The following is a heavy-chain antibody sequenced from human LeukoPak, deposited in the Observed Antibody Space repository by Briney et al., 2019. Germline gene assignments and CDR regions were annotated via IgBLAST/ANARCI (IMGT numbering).Heavy chain of an antibody. J-gene: IGHJ4*02. D-gene: IGHD1-26*01. CDR3: AKAMGATLFDY. V-gene: IGHV3-23*01. CDR1: GFTLSSYE. Sequence: GGSLRLSCTVSGFTLSSYEMSWIRQAPGKGLEWVSSIDYSGGSTYYADSVKGRFTISRDNSKNTLYLQLNSLRAGDTAVYYCAKAMGATLFDYWGQGTLVTVSS. CDR2: IDYSGGST.